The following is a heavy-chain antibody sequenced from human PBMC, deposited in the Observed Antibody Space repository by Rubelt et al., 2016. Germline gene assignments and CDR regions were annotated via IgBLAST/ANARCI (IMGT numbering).Heavy chain of an antibody. CDR2: GST. Sequence: GSTYYADSVKGRFTISRDNSKNTLYLQMNSLRAEDTAVYYCAKPPAQHYYASSGYFVYWGQGTLVTVSS. D-gene: IGHD3-22*01. J-gene: IGHJ4*02. V-gene: IGHV3-23*01. CDR3: AKPPAQHYYASSGYFVY.